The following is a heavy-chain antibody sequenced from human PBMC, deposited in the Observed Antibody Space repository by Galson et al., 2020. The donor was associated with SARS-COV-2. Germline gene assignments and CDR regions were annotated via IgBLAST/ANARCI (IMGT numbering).Heavy chain of an antibody. D-gene: IGHD3-10*01. V-gene: IGHV3-9*01. CDR2: ISWNSGSI. Sequence: GGSLRLSCAASGFTFDDYAMHWVRQAPGKGLEWVSGISWNSGSIGYADSVKGRFTISRDNAKNSLYLQMNSLRAEDTALYYCTGSGSYSPWGQGTLVTVSS. CDR1: GFTFDDYA. J-gene: IGHJ5*02. CDR3: TGSGSYSP.